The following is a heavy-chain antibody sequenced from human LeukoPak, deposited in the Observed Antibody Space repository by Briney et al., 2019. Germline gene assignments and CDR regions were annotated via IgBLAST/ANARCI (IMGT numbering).Heavy chain of an antibody. D-gene: IGHD6-25*01. J-gene: IGHJ4*02. CDR2: ISYDESNK. CDR1: GFTFRDYG. Sequence: GWALTLSCPASGFTFRDYGMHWVRPPPGKELNWLYFISYDESNKYYADSERGRFTTSRDNSKNKLYLQMSSLRVDDTAVYYCAKATYSSAWNPGDYWGQGTLVTVSS. V-gene: IGHV3-30*18. CDR3: AKATYSSAWNPGDY.